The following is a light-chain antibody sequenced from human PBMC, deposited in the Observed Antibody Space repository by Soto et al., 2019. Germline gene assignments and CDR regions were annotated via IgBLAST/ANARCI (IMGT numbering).Light chain of an antibody. CDR1: QSVSNNY. CDR2: GAS. Sequence: EIVLTQFPGTLSLSPGERATLSCRASQSVSNNYLAWYQQKPGQAPRLLIYGASNRATGIPDRFSGSGSGTDFTLTISRLEPEDFAVYYCQQYNNWPITFGQGTRLEIK. J-gene: IGKJ5*01. V-gene: IGKV3-20*01. CDR3: QQYNNWPIT.